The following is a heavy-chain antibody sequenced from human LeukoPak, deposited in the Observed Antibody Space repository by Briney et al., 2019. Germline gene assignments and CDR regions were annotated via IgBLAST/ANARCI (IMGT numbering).Heavy chain of an antibody. Sequence: GGSLRLSCAASGFTFSSYDMHWVRHATGKGLEWVSAIGTAGDTYYPGSVKGRFTISRENAKNSLYLQMNSLRAGDTAVYYCARAWGYDSSGYYYRAFDIWGQGTMVTVSS. J-gene: IGHJ3*02. D-gene: IGHD3-22*01. CDR2: IGTAGDT. CDR1: GFTFSSYD. V-gene: IGHV3-13*01. CDR3: ARAWGYDSSGYYYRAFDI.